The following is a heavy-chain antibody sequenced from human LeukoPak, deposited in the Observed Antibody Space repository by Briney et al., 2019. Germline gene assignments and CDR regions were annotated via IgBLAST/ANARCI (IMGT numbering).Heavy chain of an antibody. CDR2: IYYSGST. CDR1: GGSISSSSYY. J-gene: IGHJ5*02. CDR3: ARQYYDFWSGPNWFDP. D-gene: IGHD3-3*01. V-gene: IGHV4-39*01. Sequence: PSETLSLTCTVSGGSISSSSYYWGWIRQPPGKGLEWIGSIYYSGSTYYNPSLKSRVTISVDTSKNQFSLKLSSVTAADTAVYYCARQYYDFWSGPNWFDPWGQGTLVTVSS.